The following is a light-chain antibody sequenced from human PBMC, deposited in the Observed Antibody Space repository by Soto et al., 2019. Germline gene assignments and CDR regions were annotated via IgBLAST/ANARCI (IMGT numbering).Light chain of an antibody. CDR1: HDIGNS. Sequence: DIQMTQSPSSLPASVGDRVTITCRAGHDIGNSLAWYQQKPGQVPKLVIFASSTLQSVGPSRFSGSGSGTDFPLTIHSLQPEDVATYYCQKYTGAPPLFTFGPGTKVDIK. CDR2: ASS. V-gene: IGKV1-27*01. J-gene: IGKJ3*01. CDR3: QKYTGAPPLFT.